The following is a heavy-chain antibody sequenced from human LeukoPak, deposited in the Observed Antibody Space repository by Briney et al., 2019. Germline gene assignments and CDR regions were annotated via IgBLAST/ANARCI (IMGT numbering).Heavy chain of an antibody. V-gene: IGHV3-23*01. Sequence: PGGSLRLSCAASGFTFSSYAMSWVRQAPGKGLEWVSAISGSGGSTYYADSVKGRFTISRDNSKNTLYLQMNSLRVEDTAVYYCAKGRWLVSDAFDIWGQGTMVTVSS. J-gene: IGHJ3*02. CDR2: ISGSGGST. D-gene: IGHD6-19*01. CDR3: AKGRWLVSDAFDI. CDR1: GFTFSSYA.